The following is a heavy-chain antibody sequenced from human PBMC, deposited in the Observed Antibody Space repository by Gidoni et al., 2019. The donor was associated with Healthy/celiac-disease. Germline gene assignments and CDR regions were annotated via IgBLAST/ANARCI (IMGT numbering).Heavy chain of an antibody. D-gene: IGHD1-20*01. Sequence: EVQLLESGGGLVQPGGSLRLSCAASGFTFSSYAMSWVRQAPGKGLEWVSAISGSGGSTYYADSVKGRFTISRDNSKNTLYLQMNSLRAEDTAVYYCANNWNDGDYYYYYMDVWGKGTTVTVSS. CDR3: ANNWNDGDYYYYYMDV. CDR1: GFTFSSYA. CDR2: ISGSGGST. V-gene: IGHV3-23*01. J-gene: IGHJ6*03.